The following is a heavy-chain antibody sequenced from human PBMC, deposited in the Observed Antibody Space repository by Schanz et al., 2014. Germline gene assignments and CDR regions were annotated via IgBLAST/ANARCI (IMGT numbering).Heavy chain of an antibody. CDR2: ISTSNGNT. J-gene: IGHJ4*02. D-gene: IGHD5-12*01. Sequence: QVQVVQSGAEVKKPGASVKVSCKASGYTFTDYGVIWVRQAPGQGLEWMGWISTSNGNTNYIQKLQGRVTMTADTSTSTAYMELRSLRSDDTAVYYCARAFGGYDPAGALDYWGQGTLVTVSS. CDR1: GYTFTDYG. V-gene: IGHV1-18*01. CDR3: ARAFGGYDPAGALDY.